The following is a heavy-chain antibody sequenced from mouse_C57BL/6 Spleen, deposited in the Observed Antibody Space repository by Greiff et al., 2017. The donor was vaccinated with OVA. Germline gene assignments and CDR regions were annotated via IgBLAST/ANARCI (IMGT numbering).Heavy chain of an antibody. CDR2: IDPSDSYT. Sequence: QVHVKQPGAELVKPGASVKLSCKASGYTFTSYWMQWVKQRPGQGLEWIGEIDPSDSYTNYNQKFKGKATLTVDTSSSTAYMQLSSLTSEDSAVYYCARGSPYRGAMDYWGQGTSVTVSS. D-gene: IGHD2-14*01. V-gene: IGHV1-50*01. J-gene: IGHJ4*01. CDR3: ARGSPYRGAMDY. CDR1: GYTFTSYW.